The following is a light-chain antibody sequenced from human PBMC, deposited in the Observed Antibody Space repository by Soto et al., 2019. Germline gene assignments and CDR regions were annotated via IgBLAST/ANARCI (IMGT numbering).Light chain of an antibody. CDR3: QQHSNWPPMYT. CDR1: QSVSSY. Sequence: EIVLTQSPATLSLSPGERAALSCRASQSVSSYLAWYQQKPGQAPRLLIYDASNRATGIPARFSGSGSGTDFTITISSLEPEDFAVDYCQQHSNWPPMYTFGQGTKLDIK. V-gene: IGKV3-11*01. CDR2: DAS. J-gene: IGKJ2*01.